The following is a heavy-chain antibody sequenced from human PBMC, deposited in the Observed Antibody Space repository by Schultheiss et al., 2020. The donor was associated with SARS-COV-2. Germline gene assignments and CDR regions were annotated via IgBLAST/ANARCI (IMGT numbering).Heavy chain of an antibody. CDR2: IYYSGST. D-gene: IGHD2-2*01. CDR1: GGSISSYY. Sequence: SETLSLTCTVSGGSISSYYWSWIRQPAGKGLEWIGYIYYSGSTNYNPSLKSRVTISVDTSKNQLSLKLSSVTAADTAVYYCASRQADIVVVPAALYWYFDLWGRGTLVTVSS. V-gene: IGHV4-59*01. CDR3: ASRQADIVVVPAALYWYFDL. J-gene: IGHJ2*01.